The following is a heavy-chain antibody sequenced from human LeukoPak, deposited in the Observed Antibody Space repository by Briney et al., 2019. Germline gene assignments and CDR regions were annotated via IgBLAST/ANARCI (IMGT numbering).Heavy chain of an antibody. Sequence: PSETLSLTCTVSGGSISSGGYYWSWIRQPPGKGLEWIGYIYHSGSTYYNPSLKSRVTISVDRPKNQFSLKLSSVTAADTAVYYCARSEDQYSSSWYGHGIFDIWGQGTMVTVSS. V-gene: IGHV4-30-2*01. CDR2: IYHSGST. CDR1: GGSISSGGYY. J-gene: IGHJ3*02. CDR3: ARSEDQYSSSWYGHGIFDI. D-gene: IGHD6-13*01.